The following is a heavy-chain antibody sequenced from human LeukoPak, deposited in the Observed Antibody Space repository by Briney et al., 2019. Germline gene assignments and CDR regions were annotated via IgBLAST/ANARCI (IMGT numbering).Heavy chain of an antibody. D-gene: IGHD4-23*01. J-gene: IGHJ6*02. CDR3: ARDGGNSLGPFWYYYGMDV. V-gene: IGHV3-64*01. Sequence: GGSLRLSCAASGFTFSSYAMHWVRQAPGKGLEYVSATSSNGGSTYYANSVKGRFTISRDNSKNTLYLQMGSLRAEDMAVYYCARDGGNSLGPFWYYYGMDVWGQGTTVTVSS. CDR2: TSSNGGST. CDR1: GFTFSSYA.